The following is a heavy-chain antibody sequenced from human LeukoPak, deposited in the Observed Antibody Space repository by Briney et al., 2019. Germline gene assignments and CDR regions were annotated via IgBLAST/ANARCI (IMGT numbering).Heavy chain of an antibody. CDR2: ISAYNGNT. Sequence: ASVKVSCEASGYTFTSYGISWVRQAPGQGLEWMGWISAYNGNTNYAQKLQGRVTMTTDTSTSTAYMELRSLRSDDTAVYYCARGDWLSSLHYFDYWGQGTLVTVSS. CDR1: GYTFTSYG. D-gene: IGHD3-9*01. CDR3: ARGDWLSSLHYFDY. J-gene: IGHJ4*02. V-gene: IGHV1-18*01.